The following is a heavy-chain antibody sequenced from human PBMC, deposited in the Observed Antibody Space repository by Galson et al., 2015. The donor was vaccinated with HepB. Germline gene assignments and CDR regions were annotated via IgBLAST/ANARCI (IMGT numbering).Heavy chain of an antibody. V-gene: IGHV4-39*01. D-gene: IGHD2-21*01. CDR3: VSLKVIWYFDL. J-gene: IGHJ2*01. Sequence: SETLSLTCTVSGGSISNNTYYWGWVRQPPGKGLEWIGIFYATGSSYYNPSLKSRVTISVDTSKAQFSLKLTSVTAADTAMYYCVSLKVIWYFDLWGRGTLVTVSS. CDR1: GGSISNNTYY. CDR2: FYATGSS.